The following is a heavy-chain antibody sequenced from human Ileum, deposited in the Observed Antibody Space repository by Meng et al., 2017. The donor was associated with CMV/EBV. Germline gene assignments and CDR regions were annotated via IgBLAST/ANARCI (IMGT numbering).Heavy chain of an antibody. Sequence: GGHDWGWISQRQGEGLEWDEYIFNNESTHHKRYVNSRVSKSVDTSKKQFYLKQTYVNAADTAVYYCERSSPGAELWLERPFDSWGQGTLVTVSS. CDR1: GGHD. CDR3: ERSSPGAELWLERPFDS. J-gene: IGHJ4*02. D-gene: IGHD1-1*01. CDR2: IFNNEST. V-gene: IGHV4-31*02.